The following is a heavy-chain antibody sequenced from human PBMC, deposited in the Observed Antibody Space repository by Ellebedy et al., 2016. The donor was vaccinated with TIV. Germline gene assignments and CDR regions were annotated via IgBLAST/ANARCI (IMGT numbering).Heavy chain of an antibody. V-gene: IGHV3-66*01. J-gene: IGHJ4*02. CDR2: IYSTGDT. Sequence: PGGSLRLSCAASGFTVSNNYMRWVRQAPGQGLKWVSLIYSTGDTHYADFVKGRFTISRDNSKNTLYLQMNSLRVEDTAVYYCARDGGAARTAPPDYWGQGTLVTVSS. D-gene: IGHD6-6*01. CDR1: GFTVSNNY. CDR3: ARDGGAARTAPPDY.